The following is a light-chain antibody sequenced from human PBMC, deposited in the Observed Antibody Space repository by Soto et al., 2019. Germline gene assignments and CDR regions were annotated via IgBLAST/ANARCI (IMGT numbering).Light chain of an antibody. CDR1: QSIGNW. J-gene: IGKJ1*01. CDR2: AAS. CDR3: QQANSFPRT. V-gene: IGKV1-12*01. Sequence: DVQMTQTPSILSASFCERVILTFRASQSIGNWLAWYQQKPGKAPKLLIYAASNLQSGVPSRFSGSGSGTDFTLTISSLQPEDFATYYCQQANSFPRTFGQGTKVDIK.